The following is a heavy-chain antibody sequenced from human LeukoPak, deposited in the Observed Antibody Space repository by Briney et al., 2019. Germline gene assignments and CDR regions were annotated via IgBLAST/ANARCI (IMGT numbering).Heavy chain of an antibody. CDR2: MSSSDDGR. CDR3: AKAPVTSCRGAFCYPFDY. D-gene: IGHD2-15*01. CDR1: GFTFSNYA. Sequence: GGSLRVSCAASGFTFSNYAMSWVRQAPGKVLEWVSAMSSSDDGRYYAASVRGRFTISRDTSRSTLYLQMNSLRAEDAAVYYCAKAPVTSCRGAFCYPFDYWGQGTLVTVSS. J-gene: IGHJ4*02. V-gene: IGHV3-23*01.